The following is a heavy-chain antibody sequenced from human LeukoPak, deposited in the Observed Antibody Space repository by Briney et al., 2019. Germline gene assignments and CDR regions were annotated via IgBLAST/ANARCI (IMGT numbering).Heavy chain of an antibody. V-gene: IGHV3-11*04. Sequence: PGGSLRLSCAASGFTFSDYYMSWIRQAPGKGLEWVSYISSSGSTIYYADSVKGRFTISRDNAKSSLYLQMNSLRAEDTAVYYCARDTRMITFGGVIVPTFDYWGQGTLVTVSS. CDR1: GFTFSDYY. D-gene: IGHD3-16*02. CDR3: ARDTRMITFGGVIVPTFDY. J-gene: IGHJ4*02. CDR2: ISSSGSTI.